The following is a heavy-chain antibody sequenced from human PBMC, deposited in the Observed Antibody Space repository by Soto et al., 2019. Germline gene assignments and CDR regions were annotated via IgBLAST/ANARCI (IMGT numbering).Heavy chain of an antibody. J-gene: IGHJ5*02. CDR1: GFTFSDYY. D-gene: IGHD6-13*01. V-gene: IGHV3-11*01. CDR2: ISSSGSTI. Sequence: GGSLRLSCAASGFTFSDYYMSWIRQAPGKGLEWVSYISSSGSTIYYADSVKGRFTISRDNAKNSLYLQMNSLRAEDTAVYYCARDLYIAAAAPYNWFDPWGQGTLVTVSS. CDR3: ARDLYIAAAAPYNWFDP.